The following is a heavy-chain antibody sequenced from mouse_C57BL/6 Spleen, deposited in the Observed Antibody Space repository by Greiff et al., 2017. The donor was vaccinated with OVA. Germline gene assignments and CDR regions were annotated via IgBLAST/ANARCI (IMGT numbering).Heavy chain of an antibody. CDR1: GFTFSSYG. V-gene: IGHV5-6*01. D-gene: IGHD2-4*01. CDR2: ISSGGSYT. CDR3: ARLRDYAAMDY. J-gene: IGHJ4*01. Sequence: EVQLVESGGDLVKPGGSLKLSCAASGFTFSSYGMSWVRQTPDKRLEWVATISSGGSYTYYPDSVKGRFTISRDNAKNTLYLQMSSLKSEDTAMYYCARLRDYAAMDYWGQGTSVTVSS.